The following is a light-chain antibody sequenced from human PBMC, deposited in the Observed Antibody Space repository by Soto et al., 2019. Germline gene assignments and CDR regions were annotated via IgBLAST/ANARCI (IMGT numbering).Light chain of an antibody. Sequence: EIVLTQSPGTLSLSPGERATLSCRASQSVSSNYLAWYQQKPGQAPRLLIYGASTRATGIPDRFSGSGSGTDFTLTISRLVPEDFAVYCCQLYGAFGQGTKVEIK. CDR1: QSVSSNY. J-gene: IGKJ1*01. CDR2: GAS. CDR3: QLYGA. V-gene: IGKV3-20*01.